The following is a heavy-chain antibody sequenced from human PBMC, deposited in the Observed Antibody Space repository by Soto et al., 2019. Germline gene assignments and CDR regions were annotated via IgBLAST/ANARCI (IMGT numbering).Heavy chain of an antibody. CDR3: AREGTGGTTSWDY. V-gene: IGHV3-30*09. CDR2: IAYDGTND. CDR1: GFTFSRCA. Sequence: GGSLRLSCEGSGFTFSRCAMHWVRQAPGKGLEWVAVIAYDGTNDWYADSVKGRFAISRDNSKNTLYLQMNSLRLEDTAVYYCAREGTGGTTSWDYWGQGTLVTVSS. D-gene: IGHD1-1*01. J-gene: IGHJ4*02.